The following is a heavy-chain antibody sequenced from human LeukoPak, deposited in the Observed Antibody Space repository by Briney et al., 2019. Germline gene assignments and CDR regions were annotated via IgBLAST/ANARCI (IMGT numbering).Heavy chain of an antibody. CDR3: ARGQERKYGDYAWYFDL. D-gene: IGHD4-17*01. J-gene: IGHJ2*01. Sequence: PSETLSLTCTVSGGSISSYYWSWIRQPPGKGLEWIGYIYYSGSTNYNPSLKSRVTISVDTSKNQFSLKLSSVTAADTAVYYCARGQERKYGDYAWYFDLWGRGTLVTVSS. CDR1: GGSISSYY. V-gene: IGHV4-59*01. CDR2: IYYSGST.